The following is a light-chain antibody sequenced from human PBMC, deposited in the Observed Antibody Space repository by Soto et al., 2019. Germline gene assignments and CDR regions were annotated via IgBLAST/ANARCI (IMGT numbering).Light chain of an antibody. CDR1: SSNIGSNT. CDR2: SNN. J-gene: IGLJ2*01. CDR3: AAWDDSLDGQGV. V-gene: IGLV1-44*01. Sequence: QSVLTQPPSASGTPGQRVTISCSGSSSNIGSNTVNWYQQLPGTAPKLLIYSNNQRPSGVSDRFSGSKSGTSASLAISGLQYEDEADYYCAAWDDSLDGQGVFGGGTELTVL.